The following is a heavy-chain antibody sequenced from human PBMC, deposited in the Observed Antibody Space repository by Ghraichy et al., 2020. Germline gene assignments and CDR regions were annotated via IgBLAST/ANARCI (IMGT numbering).Heavy chain of an antibody. D-gene: IGHD1/OR15-1a*01. CDR1: GFTFHDYA. Sequence: GGSLRLSCEASGFTFHDYAMHWVRHAPGKGLEWVSGINWNSGSIGYADSVKGRFTISRDNAKSSLYLQLDSLRPEDTAFYYCTIKPGTTSQGHWGQGTLVTVSS. CDR2: INWNSGSI. J-gene: IGHJ4*02. V-gene: IGHV3-9*01. CDR3: TIKPGTTSQGH.